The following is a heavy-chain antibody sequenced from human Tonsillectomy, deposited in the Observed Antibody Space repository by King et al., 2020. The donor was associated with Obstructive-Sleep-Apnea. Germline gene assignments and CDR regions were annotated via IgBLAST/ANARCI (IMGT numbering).Heavy chain of an antibody. Sequence: VQLVESGGGLIQPGGSLRLSCAASGFTVSGYWMHWVGQAPGKGLVWVSRINSDGSSTTYADSVKGRFTISRDNAKNTLYLQMNSLRAEDTAVYYCARGGSHYYYYYGLDVWGQGTTVTVSS. CDR2: INSDGSST. V-gene: IGHV3-74*03. D-gene: IGHD3-16*01. CDR3: ARGGSHYYYYYGLDV. CDR1: GFTVSGYW. J-gene: IGHJ6*02.